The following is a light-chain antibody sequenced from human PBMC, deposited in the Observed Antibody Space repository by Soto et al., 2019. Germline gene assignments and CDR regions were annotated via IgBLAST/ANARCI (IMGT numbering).Light chain of an antibody. CDR3: QQYNNWPPWT. CDR2: GAS. J-gene: IGKJ1*01. Sequence: EIVMTQSPATLSVSPGERATLSCRASQSVSSNLAWYQQKPGQAPRLLIYGASTRATGIPARFSGSGSGTEFTLTIRSLQSEDVAVYYCQQYNNWPPWTVGQGTKVEIK. V-gene: IGKV3-15*01. CDR1: QSVSSN.